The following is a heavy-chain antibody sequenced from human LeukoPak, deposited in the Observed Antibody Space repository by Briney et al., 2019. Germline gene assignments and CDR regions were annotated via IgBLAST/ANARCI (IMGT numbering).Heavy chain of an antibody. CDR1: GGSTSSHY. D-gene: IGHD6-13*01. Sequence: SETLSLTCTVSGGSTSSHYWSWIRQPPGKGLEWIGYIYYSGSTNYNPSLKSRVTISVDTSKNQFSLKLSSVTAADTAVYYCARYSSSWPNWFDPWGQGTLVTVSS. J-gene: IGHJ5*02. CDR3: ARYSSSWPNWFDP. CDR2: IYYSGST. V-gene: IGHV4-59*11.